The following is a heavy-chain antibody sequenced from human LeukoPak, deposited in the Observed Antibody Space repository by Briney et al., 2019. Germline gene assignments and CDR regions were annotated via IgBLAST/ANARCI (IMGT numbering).Heavy chain of an antibody. CDR2: ISYDGSNK. CDR3: AKGAQGSVTTFLPS. Sequence: QPGRSLRLSCAGSGFTFGGYGMRWFRQTPGKGLEWVAVISYDGSNKYYADSVKGRFTISRDNSKNTLYLQMNSLRAEDTAVYYCAKGAQGSVTTFLPSWGQGTLVTVSS. V-gene: IGHV3-30*18. J-gene: IGHJ5*02. D-gene: IGHD4-17*01. CDR1: GFTFGGYG.